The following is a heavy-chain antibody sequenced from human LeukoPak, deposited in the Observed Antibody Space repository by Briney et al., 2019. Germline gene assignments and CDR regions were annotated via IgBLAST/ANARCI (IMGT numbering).Heavy chain of an antibody. V-gene: IGHV3-30*04. J-gene: IGHJ4*02. CDR2: ISYDGRIK. D-gene: IGHD2-2*01. Sequence: GRSLRLSCAASGFSFSSYAMHWVRQAPGKGLEWVAVISYDGRIKYYADSVQGRFTISRDNPKNTVYVQVNSLRAEDTAVYYCARETSSPLVVPPSDDYWGQGTLVTVSS. CDR3: ARETSSPLVVPPSDDY. CDR1: GFSFSSYA.